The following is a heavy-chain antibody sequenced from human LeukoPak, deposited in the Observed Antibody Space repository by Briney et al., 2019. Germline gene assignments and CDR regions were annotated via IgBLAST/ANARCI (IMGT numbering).Heavy chain of an antibody. CDR2: IRYDGTNK. D-gene: IGHD4-17*01. CDR1: GFTFSRYG. CDR3: ARYGNAFDY. J-gene: IGHJ4*02. V-gene: IGHV3-30*02. Sequence: GGSLRLSWAASGFTFSRYGMHWVRQAPGRGLEWVAFIRYDGTNKHYADSVKGRFTISRDKSKHTLYLQMNSLRAEDTAVYYCARYGNAFDYWGQGTLVTISS.